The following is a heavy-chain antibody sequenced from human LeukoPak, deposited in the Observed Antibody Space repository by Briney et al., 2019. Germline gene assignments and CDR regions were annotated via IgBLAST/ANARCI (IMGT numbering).Heavy chain of an antibody. D-gene: IGHD3-3*01. CDR1: GFTFSSYS. Sequence: PGGSLRLSCAASGFTFSSYSMNWVRQAPGKGLEWVSSISSSSSYIYYADSVKGRFTISRDNAKNSLYLQMNSLRAEDTAVYYRARDFYDFWSGYSFGLDYWGQGTLVTVSS. CDR2: ISSSSSYI. J-gene: IGHJ4*02. CDR3: ARDFYDFWSGYSFGLDY. V-gene: IGHV3-21*01.